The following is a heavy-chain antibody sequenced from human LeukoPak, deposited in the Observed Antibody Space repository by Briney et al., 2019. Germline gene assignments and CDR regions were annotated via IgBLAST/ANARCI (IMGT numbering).Heavy chain of an antibody. V-gene: IGHV3-21*01. CDR3: ARLWAGGLVFDY. D-gene: IGHD3-16*01. J-gene: IGHJ4*02. CDR2: ISSSSSYI. CDR1: GFTFSSYS. Sequence: GGSLRLSCAASGFTFSSYSMNWVRRAPGKGLEWVSSISSSSSYIYYADSVKGRFTISRDNAKNSLYLQMTSLRAEDTAVYYCARLWAGGLVFDYWGQGTLVTVSS.